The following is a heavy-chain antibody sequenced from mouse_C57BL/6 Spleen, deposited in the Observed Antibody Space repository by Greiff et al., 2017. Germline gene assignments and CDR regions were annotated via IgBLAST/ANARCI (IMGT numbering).Heavy chain of an antibody. CDR3: AELGKDAMDY. J-gene: IGHJ4*01. CDR2: ISSGSSTI. D-gene: IGHD4-1*01. V-gene: IGHV5-17*01. Sequence: EVQVVESGGGLVKPGGSLKLSCAASGFTFSDYGMHWVRQAPEKGLEWVAYISSGSSTIYYADTVKGRLTISRNNAKNTLFLQMTSLRSEDTAMYYCAELGKDAMDYWGQGTSVTVSS. CDR1: GFTFSDYG.